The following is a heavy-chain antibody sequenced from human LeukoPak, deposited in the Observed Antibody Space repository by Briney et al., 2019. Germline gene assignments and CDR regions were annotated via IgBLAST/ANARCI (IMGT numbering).Heavy chain of an antibody. J-gene: IGHJ4*02. Sequence: GGSLRLSCAASGFTFSSYAMSWVRQTPGKGLEWVSAISARGDSTYHADSVKGRLTISRDNSKNTLYVQMNNLRAEDTAVYYCAKAPIAGAPRGYYFDYWSQGALVTASS. CDR2: ISARGDST. CDR1: GFTFSSYA. D-gene: IGHD1-26*01. CDR3: AKAPIAGAPRGYYFDY. V-gene: IGHV3-23*01.